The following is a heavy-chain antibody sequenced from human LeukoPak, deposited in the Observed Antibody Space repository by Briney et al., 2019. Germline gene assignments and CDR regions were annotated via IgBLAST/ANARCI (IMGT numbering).Heavy chain of an antibody. CDR2: INHSGST. Sequence: PSEALSLTCAVYGGSFSGYYWSWLRQPPGKGLEWIGEINHSGSTNYNPSLKSRVTISVDTSKNQFSLKLSSVTAADTAVYYCARGQRRLTYYYYGMDVWGQGTTVTVSS. V-gene: IGHV4-34*01. CDR1: GGSFSGYY. D-gene: IGHD2-2*01. CDR3: ARGQRRLTYYYYGMDV. J-gene: IGHJ6*02.